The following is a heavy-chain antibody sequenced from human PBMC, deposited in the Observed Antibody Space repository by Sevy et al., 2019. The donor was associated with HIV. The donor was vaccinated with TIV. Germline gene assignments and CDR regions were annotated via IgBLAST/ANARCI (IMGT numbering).Heavy chain of an antibody. CDR2: INGDGRTT. CDR3: ATPTDISIGFPFDS. J-gene: IGHJ4*02. CDR1: GFTFSSYW. D-gene: IGHD2-15*01. V-gene: IGHV3-74*03. Sequence: GGSLRLSCAASGFTFSSYWMHWVRQAPGERPVWVSRINGDGRTTTYADSVKGRFTISRDNGKNTVYLQMDSLRAEDTAVYYCATPTDISIGFPFDSWGQGTLVTVSS.